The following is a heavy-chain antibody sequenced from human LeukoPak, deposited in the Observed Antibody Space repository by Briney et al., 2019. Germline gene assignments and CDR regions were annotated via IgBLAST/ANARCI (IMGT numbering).Heavy chain of an antibody. J-gene: IGHJ4*02. Sequence: SETLSLTCTVSGGSISSSSYYWGWIRQPPGKGLEWIGTIYYSGSTYYNPSLKSRVTISVDTSKNQSSLKLSSVTAADTAVYFCARLSSSYLAAPSDYWGQGTLVTVSS. CDR3: ARLSSSYLAAPSDY. D-gene: IGHD6-6*01. V-gene: IGHV4-39*01. CDR1: GGSISSSSYY. CDR2: IYYSGST.